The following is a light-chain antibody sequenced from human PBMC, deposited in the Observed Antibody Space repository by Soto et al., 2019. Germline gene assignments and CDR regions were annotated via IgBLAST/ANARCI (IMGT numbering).Light chain of an antibody. V-gene: IGKV3-15*01. CDR1: QSVRDN. CDR2: GAS. J-gene: IGKJ1*01. CDR3: QHYHNWPPWT. Sequence: EIVMTQSPATLSESPGERATLSCRASQSVRDNLAWYQQKPGQAPRLIIYGASTRATGIPARFSGSGSGTEFTLTISSLQSEDFAVYYCQHYHNWPPWTFGQGTKVEVK.